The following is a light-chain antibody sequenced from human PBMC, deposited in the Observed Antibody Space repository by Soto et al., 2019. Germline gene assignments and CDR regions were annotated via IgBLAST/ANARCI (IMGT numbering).Light chain of an antibody. CDR2: GAS. J-gene: IGKJ1*01. V-gene: IGKV3-15*01. Sequence: EIVMTQSPASLSVSPAERATLSCRASQSVSSNLAWYQQKPGQAPRLLIYGASTRATGIPARFSGSGSGTEFTLTISSLQSEDFAVYYCQQYNNWPPWTFGQGTKVDIK. CDR3: QQYNNWPPWT. CDR1: QSVSSN.